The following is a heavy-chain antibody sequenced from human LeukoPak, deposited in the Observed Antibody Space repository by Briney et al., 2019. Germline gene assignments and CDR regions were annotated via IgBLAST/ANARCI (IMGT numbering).Heavy chain of an antibody. CDR2: ISSSSI. CDR1: GFTFSSYS. CDR3: ARESWKWELDGFDI. J-gene: IGHJ3*02. Sequence: GGSLRLSCAASGFTFSSYSMNWVRQAPGKGLEWVSFISSSSIYYADSVEGRFTISRDNSKNTVYLQMGSLRVDDTAVYYCARESWKWELDGFDIWGQGTVVTVSS. D-gene: IGHD1-26*01. V-gene: IGHV3-21*04.